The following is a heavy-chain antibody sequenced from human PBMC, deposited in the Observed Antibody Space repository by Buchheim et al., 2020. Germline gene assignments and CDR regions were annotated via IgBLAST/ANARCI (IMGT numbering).Heavy chain of an antibody. J-gene: IGHJ6*02. D-gene: IGHD2-2*01. V-gene: IGHV3-7*03. CDR3: ARDVLGYCSSTSCYRNYYYYYGMDV. Sequence: EVQLVESGGGLVQPGGSLRLSCAASGFTFSSYWMSWVRQAPGKGLEWVANIKQDGSEKYYVDSVKGRFTISRDNAKNSLYLQMNSLRAEDTAVYYCARDVLGYCSSTSCYRNYYYYYGMDVWGQGTT. CDR1: GFTFSSYW. CDR2: IKQDGSEK.